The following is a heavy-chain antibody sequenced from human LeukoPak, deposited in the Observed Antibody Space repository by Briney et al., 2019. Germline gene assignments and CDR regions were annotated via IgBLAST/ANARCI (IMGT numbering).Heavy chain of an antibody. CDR2: INHSGST. V-gene: IGHV4-34*01. Sequence: SETLSLTCAVYGGSFSGYYWSWIRQPPGKGLEWIGEINHSGSTNYNPSLKSRVTISVATSKNQFSLKLSSVTAADTAVYYCAAPPYYDSSGPPTIWGQGTMVTVSS. CDR3: AAPPYYDSSGPPTI. J-gene: IGHJ3*02. D-gene: IGHD3-22*01. CDR1: GGSFSGYY.